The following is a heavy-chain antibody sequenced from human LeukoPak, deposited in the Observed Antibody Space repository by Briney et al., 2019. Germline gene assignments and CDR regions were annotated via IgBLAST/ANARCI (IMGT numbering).Heavy chain of an antibody. Sequence: GGSLRLSCAASGFTFSSYWMGWVRQAPGKGLEWVANIKQDRSEKYYVDSVKGRFTISRDNAKNSLYLQMNSLRAEDTAVYYCARELRITIFGVVIPGAFDIWGQGTMVTVSS. D-gene: IGHD3-3*01. V-gene: IGHV3-7*01. CDR2: IKQDRSEK. CDR1: GFTFSSYW. CDR3: ARELRITIFGVVIPGAFDI. J-gene: IGHJ3*02.